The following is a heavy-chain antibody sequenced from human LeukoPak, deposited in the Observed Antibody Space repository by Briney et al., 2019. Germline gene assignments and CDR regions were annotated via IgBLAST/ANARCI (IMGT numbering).Heavy chain of an antibody. CDR2: ISGSDGST. D-gene: IGHD2-8*01. V-gene: IGHV3-23*01. CDR3: AKERFGGYCTNGVCRHFDY. J-gene: IGHJ4*02. CDR1: GFTFSSYA. Sequence: GGSLRLSCAASGFTFSSYAMSWVRQAPGKGLEWVSAISGSDGSTYYADSVKGRFTISRDNSKNTLYLQMNSLRAEDTAVYYCAKERFGGYCTNGVCRHFDYWGQGTLVTVSS.